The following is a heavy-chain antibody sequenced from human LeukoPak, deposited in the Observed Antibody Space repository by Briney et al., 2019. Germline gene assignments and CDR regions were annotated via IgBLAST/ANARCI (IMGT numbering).Heavy chain of an antibody. Sequence: ASVKVSCKASGYTFTSYGISWVRQAPGQGLEWMGWISAYNGNTNYAQKLQGRVTMTRNTSITTAYMELSSLRSEDTAVYYCARAEAEGGDHYYYMDVWGKGTTVTISS. V-gene: IGHV1-18*01. CDR1: GYTFTSYG. CDR3: ARAEAEGGDHYYYMDV. J-gene: IGHJ6*03. CDR2: ISAYNGNT. D-gene: IGHD2-21*01.